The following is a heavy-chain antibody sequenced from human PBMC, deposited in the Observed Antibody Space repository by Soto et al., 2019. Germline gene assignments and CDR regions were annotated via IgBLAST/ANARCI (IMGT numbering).Heavy chain of an antibody. V-gene: IGHV4-61*08. CDR2: IYYSGST. CDR1: GGSISSGGYS. J-gene: IGHJ4*02. D-gene: IGHD6-13*01. CDR3: AIQIAAIRFDY. Sequence: SETLSLPCGVSGGSISSGGYSGCWIRQPPRKGLEWIGYIYYSGSTNYNPSLKSRVTISVDTSKNQFSLKLSSVTAADTAVYYCAIQIAAIRFDYWGQGTLGTGST.